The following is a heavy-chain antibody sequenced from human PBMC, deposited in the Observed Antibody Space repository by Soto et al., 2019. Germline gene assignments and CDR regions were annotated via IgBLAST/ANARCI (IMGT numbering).Heavy chain of an antibody. Sequence: PGGSLRLSCAASGFTFSNAWMSWVRQAPGKGLEWVGRIKSKTDGGTTDYAAPVKGRFTISRDVSKNTLYLQMNSLKTEDTAVYYCTTGRGYSYGGRYFDYWGQGTLVTVSS. J-gene: IGHJ4*02. V-gene: IGHV3-15*01. CDR3: TTGRGYSYGGRYFDY. CDR2: IKSKTDGGTT. CDR1: GFTFSNAW. D-gene: IGHD5-18*01.